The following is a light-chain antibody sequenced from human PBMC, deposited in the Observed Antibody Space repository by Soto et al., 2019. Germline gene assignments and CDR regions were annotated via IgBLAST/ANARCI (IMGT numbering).Light chain of an antibody. CDR1: SSNIGAGYD. CDR2: GNS. CDR3: QSYDSSLSVWV. Sequence: QPVLTQPPSVSGAPGQRVTISCTESSSNIGAGYDVHWYQQLPGTAPKLPIYGNSNRPSGVPDRFSGSKSGTSASLAITGLQAEDEADYYCQSYDSSLSVWVFCGGSKLTVL. V-gene: IGLV1-40*01. J-gene: IGLJ3*02.